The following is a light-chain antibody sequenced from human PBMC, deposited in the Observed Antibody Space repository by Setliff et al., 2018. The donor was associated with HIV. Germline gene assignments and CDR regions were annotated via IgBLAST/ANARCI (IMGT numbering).Light chain of an antibody. CDR2: DVT. CDR3: SSYTSNSTFWV. CDR1: SSDVGGYNY. J-gene: IGLJ3*02. Sequence: QSVLAQPASVSGSPGQSITISCTGTSSDVGGYNYVSWYQQHPGKAPKLVIFDVTNRPSGVSTRYSGSKSGNTASLTISGLQAEDEADYYCSSYTSNSTFWVFGGGTKVTVL. V-gene: IGLV2-14*03.